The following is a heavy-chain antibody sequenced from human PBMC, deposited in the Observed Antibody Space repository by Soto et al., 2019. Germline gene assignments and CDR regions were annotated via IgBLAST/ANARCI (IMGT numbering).Heavy chain of an antibody. J-gene: IGHJ6*02. D-gene: IGHD3-10*01. V-gene: IGHV4-59*01. CDR1: GGSISSWS. Sequence: SKSVGRTSAVSGGSISSWSCSWVRQPPGKGLECVGSTYSSGSTNYNPSLTRRVTISVDTSKNQFSLKLSSVTAADTALYYCARSEITGHYYGSRSYYSVLYYGMDVGGQGTKV. CDR3: ARSEITGHYYGSRSYYSVLYYGMDV. CDR2: TYSSGST.